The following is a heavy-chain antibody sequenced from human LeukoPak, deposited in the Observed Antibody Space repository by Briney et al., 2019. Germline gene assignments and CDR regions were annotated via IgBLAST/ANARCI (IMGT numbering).Heavy chain of an antibody. CDR2: INHSGST. J-gene: IGHJ4*02. D-gene: IGHD3-22*01. CDR3: ARGSLGDYDSSGYLGPFDY. Sequence: SETLSLTCAVYGGSFSGYYWSWIRQPPGKGLEWIGEINHSGSTNYNPSLKSRVTISVDTSKNRFSLKLSSVTAADTAVYYCARGSLGDYDSSGYLGPFDYWGQGTLVTVSS. V-gene: IGHV4-34*01. CDR1: GGSFSGYY.